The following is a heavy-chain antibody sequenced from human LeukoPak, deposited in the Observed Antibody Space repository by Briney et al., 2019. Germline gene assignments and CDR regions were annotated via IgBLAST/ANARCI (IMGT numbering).Heavy chain of an antibody. CDR2: IYYSGST. CDR3: ARAMELERFDY. CDR1: GGSISSYY. V-gene: IGHV4-59*01. D-gene: IGHD1-1*01. Sequence: SETLSLTCTVSGGSISSYYWSWIQQPPGKGLEWIGYIYYSGSTNYNPSLKSRVTISVDTSKNQFSLKLSSVTAADTAVYYCARAMELERFDYWGQGTLVTVSS. J-gene: IGHJ4*02.